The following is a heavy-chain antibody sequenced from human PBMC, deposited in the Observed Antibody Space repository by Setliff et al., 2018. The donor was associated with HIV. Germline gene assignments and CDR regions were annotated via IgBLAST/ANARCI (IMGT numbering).Heavy chain of an antibody. V-gene: IGHV4-61*01. CDR3: ARTPSRGGFDY. Sequence: SETLSLTCTVSGGSLNSGTYYWGWVRQPPGKGLEWIGYIHNTGSTDSNPSLKSRVTMSVDTSRNQFSLKLNSVTAADTAVYYCARTPSRGGFDYWGQGTLVTVSS. J-gene: IGHJ4*02. CDR2: IHNTGST. CDR1: GGSLNSGTYY. D-gene: IGHD3-16*01.